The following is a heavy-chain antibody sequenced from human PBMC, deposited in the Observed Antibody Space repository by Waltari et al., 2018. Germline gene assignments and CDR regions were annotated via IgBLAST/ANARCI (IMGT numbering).Heavy chain of an antibody. Sequence: QVQLQESGPGLVKPSETLSLTCTVSGGSIRSYSWSWIRQPPGKGLEWIGYIYYSGSTNYNPSLKSRVTISVDTSKNQFSLKLSSVTAADTAVYYCAREYTESWFDPWGQGTLVTVSS. CDR3: AREYTESWFDP. J-gene: IGHJ5*02. D-gene: IGHD2-2*02. CDR1: GGSIRSYS. V-gene: IGHV4-59*01. CDR2: IYYSGST.